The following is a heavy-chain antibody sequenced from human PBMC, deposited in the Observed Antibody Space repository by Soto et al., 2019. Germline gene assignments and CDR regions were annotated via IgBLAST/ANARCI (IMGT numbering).Heavy chain of an antibody. Sequence: SETLSLTCSVSGVSITSYYWTWIRHPPGKGLEWIGYVYHTGNTYYNPSLKSRVTISLDTSKNQVSLRLRSVTAADTAVYYCAREQYNWKLWGQGTLVTVSS. CDR1: GVSITSYY. D-gene: IGHD1-20*01. V-gene: IGHV4-59*01. CDR3: AREQYNWKL. J-gene: IGHJ4*02. CDR2: VYHTGNT.